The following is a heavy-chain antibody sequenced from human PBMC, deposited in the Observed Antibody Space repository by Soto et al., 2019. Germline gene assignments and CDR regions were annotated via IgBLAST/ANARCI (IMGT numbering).Heavy chain of an antibody. V-gene: IGHV3-11*01. CDR3: ARDRGAVVGQYFDY. D-gene: IGHD6-19*01. J-gene: IGHJ4*02. Sequence: ISSRGTNENYADSVKGRFTVSRDNAKNSLYLQVNSLRAEDTAVYYCARDRGAVVGQYFDYWGQGTLVTVSS. CDR2: ISSRGTNE.